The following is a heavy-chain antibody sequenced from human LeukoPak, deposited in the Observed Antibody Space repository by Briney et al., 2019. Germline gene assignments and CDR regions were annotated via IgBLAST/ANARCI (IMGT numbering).Heavy chain of an antibody. CDR3: AREVFDWLFDT. D-gene: IGHD3-9*01. CDR2: IIPVFGTP. CDR1: GGTFNNFR. V-gene: IGHV1-69*13. Sequence: SVKVSCKASGGTFNNFRFSWVRQAPGQGLEWMGGIIPVFGTPDYAQKFKGRLTITADESTTTAYMELNSLRYEDTAVYYCAREVFDWLFDTWGQGTQVTVST. J-gene: IGHJ4*02.